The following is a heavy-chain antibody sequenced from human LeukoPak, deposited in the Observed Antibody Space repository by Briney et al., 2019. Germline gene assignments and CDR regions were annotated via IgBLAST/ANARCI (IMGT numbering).Heavy chain of an antibody. Sequence: PSETLSLTCTVSGASISSGGYYWSWIRQHPGKGLEWIGYIYYSVSTYYNPSLKSRVTISVDTSKNQFSLKLSSVTAADTAVYYCARGRLGGWFDPWGQGTLVTVSS. J-gene: IGHJ5*02. V-gene: IGHV4-31*03. D-gene: IGHD3-16*01. CDR1: GASISSGGYY. CDR2: IYYSVST. CDR3: ARGRLGGWFDP.